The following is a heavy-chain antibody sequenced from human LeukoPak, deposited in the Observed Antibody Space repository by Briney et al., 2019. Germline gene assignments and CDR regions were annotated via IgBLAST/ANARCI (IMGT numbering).Heavy chain of an antibody. CDR2: INPNSGGT. V-gene: IGHV1-2*02. CDR3: ARLGGDPRGITMVRLDPIDY. Sequence: GASVKVSCKASGYTFTGYYMHWVRQAPGQGLEWMGWINPNSGGTNYAQKFQGRVTMTRDTSISTAYMELSRLRSDDTAVYYCARLGGDPRGITMVRLDPIDYWGQGTLVTVSS. CDR1: GYTFTGYY. J-gene: IGHJ4*02. D-gene: IGHD3-10*01.